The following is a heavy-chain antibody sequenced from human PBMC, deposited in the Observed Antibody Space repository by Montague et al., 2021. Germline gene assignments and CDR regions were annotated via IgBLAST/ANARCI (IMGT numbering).Heavy chain of an antibody. V-gene: IGHV4-61*01. Sequence: SETLSLTCTVYGGTVSSGIYYWSWIRQPPGKGLEWIGCMYNSDSPKYNPSLRSRVTISVDTSKNQFSLRLSSVTAADTAVYYCAGWGLLEKYYFDYWGQGTLVTAAS. CDR3: AGWGLLEKYYFDY. D-gene: IGHD3-16*01. CDR2: MYNSDSP. J-gene: IGHJ4*02. CDR1: GGTVSSGIYY.